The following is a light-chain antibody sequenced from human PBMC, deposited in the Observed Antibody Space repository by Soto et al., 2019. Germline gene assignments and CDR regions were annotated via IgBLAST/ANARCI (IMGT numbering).Light chain of an antibody. CDR2: DVS. V-gene: IGLV2-14*01. J-gene: IGLJ2*01. CDR3: SSYTSSSTGV. CDR1: SSDVGGYNY. Sequence: QSVLTQPASVSGSPGQSITISCTGTSSDVGGYNYVSWYQQHPGKAPKLMIYDVSNRPSGVSNRFSGSKYGNTASLTISGLQAEDKADYYCSSYTSSSTGVFGGGTKLTVL.